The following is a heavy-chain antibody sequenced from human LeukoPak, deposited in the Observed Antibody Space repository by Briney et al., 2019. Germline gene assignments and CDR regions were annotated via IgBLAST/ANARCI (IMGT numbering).Heavy chain of an antibody. CDR2: IRYDGSNQ. D-gene: IGHD6-19*01. V-gene: IGHV3-30*02. J-gene: IGHJ5*01. CDR1: GFTFRDYG. Sequence: GGSRKISCAASGFTFRDYGMHRVRQAPGKGPEWLAFIRYDGSNQYYSASVKGRFTISRDNSKNTLYVQMNSLRDEDTAVYYCAKDIRTSGWFNWFELWGQGTLVTVSS. CDR3: AKDIRTSGWFNWFEL.